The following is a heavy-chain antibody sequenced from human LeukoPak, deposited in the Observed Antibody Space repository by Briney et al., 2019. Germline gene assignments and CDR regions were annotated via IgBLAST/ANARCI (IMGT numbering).Heavy chain of an antibody. V-gene: IGHV5-51*01. CDR3: ARHDGFMVAPYYYYYMDV. D-gene: IGHD5-24*01. Sequence: GESLKISCKTSGYMFTTYRIGWVRQVPGKGLEWMGIIYSGDSDTTYSPAFQGQVTISADKSISTAYLQWSSLKASDTAMYYCARHDGFMVAPYYYYYMDVWGKGTTVTVSS. J-gene: IGHJ6*03. CDR2: IYSGDSDT. CDR1: GYMFTTYR.